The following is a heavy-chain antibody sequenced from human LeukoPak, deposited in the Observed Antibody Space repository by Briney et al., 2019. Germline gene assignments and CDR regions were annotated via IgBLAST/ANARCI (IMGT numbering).Heavy chain of an antibody. CDR1: GFTFSSYG. Sequence: GGSLRLSCAASGFTFSSYGMHWVRQAPGKGLEWVAVISYDGSNKYYADSVKGRFTISRDNSKNTLYLQMNSLTAEDTAVYYCATYYYDSSSDYWGQGTLVTVSS. CDR3: ATYYYDSSSDY. D-gene: IGHD3-22*01. V-gene: IGHV3-30*03. J-gene: IGHJ4*02. CDR2: ISYDGSNK.